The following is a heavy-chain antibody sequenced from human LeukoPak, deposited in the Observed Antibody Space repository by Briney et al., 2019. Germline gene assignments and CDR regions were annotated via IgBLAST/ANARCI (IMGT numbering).Heavy chain of an antibody. CDR3: AKDKGNQQLYALDV. CDR1: GFLVNDYG. CDR2: VRFDGKTK. Sequence: GGSLRLSCAASGFLVNDYGMHWVRQAPGKGPEWVAAVRFDGKTKYYVDSVKGRFTISRDTSKNTLFLQMNSLRDEDTAIYYCAKDKGNQQLYALDVWGQGTTVSVSS. V-gene: IGHV3-33*06. D-gene: IGHD2-8*01. J-gene: IGHJ6*02.